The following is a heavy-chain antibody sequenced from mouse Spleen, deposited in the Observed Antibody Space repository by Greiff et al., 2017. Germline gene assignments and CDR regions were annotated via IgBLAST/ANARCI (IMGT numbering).Heavy chain of an antibody. CDR3: ARRDYGRESYAVDY. CDR2: ISYDGSN. V-gene: IGHV3-6*01. Sequence: EVKLQESGPGLVKPSQSLSLTCSVTGYSIPSGYYWNWIRQFPGNKLEWMGYISYDGSNNYNPSLKNRISITRDTSKNQFFLKLNSVTTEDTATYYCARRDYGRESYAVDYWGQGTSVTVSS. D-gene: IGHD1-1*01. CDR1: GYSIPSGYY. J-gene: IGHJ4*01.